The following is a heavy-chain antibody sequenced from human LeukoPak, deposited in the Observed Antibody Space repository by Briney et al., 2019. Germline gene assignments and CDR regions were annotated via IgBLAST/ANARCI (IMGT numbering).Heavy chain of an antibody. CDR2: ISGGGSST. J-gene: IGHJ4*02. Sequence: PGGSLRLSCTVSGLPFGSEAMSWVRQAPGKGLEWVSAISGGGSSTYYADSVKGRFTISRDNSKNTLYLQMNSLRAEDTAVYYCAKEDDTIAVVGTIPFDYWGQGTLVTVSS. CDR1: GLPFGSEA. V-gene: IGHV3-23*01. D-gene: IGHD6-19*01. CDR3: AKEDDTIAVVGTIPFDY.